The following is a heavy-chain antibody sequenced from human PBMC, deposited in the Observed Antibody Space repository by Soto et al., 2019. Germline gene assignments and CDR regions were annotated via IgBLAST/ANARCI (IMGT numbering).Heavy chain of an antibody. Sequence: EVQLVESGGGLIQPGGSLRLSCAASGFIVSSNYMNWVRQAPGKGLEWVSVIYSGGRTYYAESAKGRFTISRDNSKNTLYLQMNSLRAEDTAVYYCARGRVSGYYDSRGYNPQDWYFDLWGRGTLVTVSS. D-gene: IGHD3-22*01. V-gene: IGHV3-53*01. CDR3: ARGRVSGYYDSRGYNPQDWYFDL. CDR2: IYSGGRT. J-gene: IGHJ2*01. CDR1: GFIVSSNY.